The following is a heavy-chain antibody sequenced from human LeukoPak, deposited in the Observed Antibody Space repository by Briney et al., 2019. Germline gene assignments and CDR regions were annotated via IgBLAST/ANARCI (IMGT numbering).Heavy chain of an antibody. CDR2: IYYSGST. D-gene: IGHD3-3*01. J-gene: IGHJ4*02. Sequence: SETLSLTCTVSGGSIGSYYWSWIRQPPGKGLEWIGYIYYSGSTNYSPSLKSRVTISVDTSKNQFSLKLTSVPAADTAVYYCARGGYFGVVIFDYWGQGTLVTVSS. V-gene: IGHV4-59*01. CDR3: ARGGYFGVVIFDY. CDR1: GGSIGSYY.